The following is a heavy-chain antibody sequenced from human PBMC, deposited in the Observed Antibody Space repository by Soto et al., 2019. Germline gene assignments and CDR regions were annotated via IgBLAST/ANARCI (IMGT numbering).Heavy chain of an antibody. D-gene: IGHD3-3*01. CDR3: ARSGFWSGSYYYYYGMDL. CDR1: GYTFTSYG. J-gene: IGHJ6*02. CDR2: ISAYNGDT. V-gene: IGHV1-18*04. Sequence: ASVKVSCKASGYTFTSYGISWVRQAPGQGLEWMGWISAYNGDTNYAQKLQGRVTMTTDTSTSTAYMELRSLRSDDTAVYYCARSGFWSGSYYYYYGMDLWGQGTTVTVSS.